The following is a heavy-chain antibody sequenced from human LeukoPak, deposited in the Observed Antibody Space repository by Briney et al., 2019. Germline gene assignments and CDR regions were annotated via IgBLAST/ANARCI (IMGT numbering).Heavy chain of an antibody. J-gene: IGHJ6*03. D-gene: IGHD6-6*01. Sequence: GGSLRLSCAASGFTFSSYGMHWVRQAPGKGLEWVAVIWYDGSNKYYADSVKGRFTISRDNSKNTLYLQMNSLRAEDTAVYYCAKDLHPPWYSSSSYYYYMDVWGKGTTVTVSS. CDR3: AKDLHPPWYSSSSYYYYMDV. V-gene: IGHV3-33*06. CDR2: IWYDGSNK. CDR1: GFTFSSYG.